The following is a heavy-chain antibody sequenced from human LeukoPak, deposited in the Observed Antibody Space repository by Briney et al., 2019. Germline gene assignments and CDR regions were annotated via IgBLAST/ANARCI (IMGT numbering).Heavy chain of an antibody. CDR2: INPNSGDT. CDR1: GYTFTGYY. D-gene: IGHD2-2*01. V-gene: IGHV1-2*02. CDR3: ARVQYQLLFEGNWFDP. J-gene: IGHJ5*02. Sequence: ASVKVSCKASGYTFTGYYIHWVRQAPGQGLEWMGWINPNSGDTHYAQEFQGRVTMTRDTSISTAYMDLNSLISDDTAVYYCARVQYQLLFEGNWFDPWGQGTLVTVSS.